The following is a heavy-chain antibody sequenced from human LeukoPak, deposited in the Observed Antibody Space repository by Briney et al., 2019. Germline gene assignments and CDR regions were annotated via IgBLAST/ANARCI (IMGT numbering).Heavy chain of an antibody. CDR3: ARSYSNHLFGMDV. V-gene: IGHV3-66*01. Sequence: GGSLRLSCAASGFTVSSYYMTWVRQAPGKGLEWVSVMYSGGSTYYADSVKGRVAISRDNSQSTVFLQMNSVRVEDTAVYYCARSYSNHLFGMDVWGQGTAVTVSS. J-gene: IGHJ6*02. D-gene: IGHD4-11*01. CDR1: GFTVSSYY. CDR2: MYSGGST.